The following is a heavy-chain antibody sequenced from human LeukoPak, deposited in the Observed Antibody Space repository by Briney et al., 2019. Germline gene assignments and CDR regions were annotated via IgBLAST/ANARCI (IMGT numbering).Heavy chain of an antibody. J-gene: IGHJ4*02. CDR1: EGTFSSYA. Sequence: ASVKVSCKASEGTFSSYAISWVRQAPGQGLEWMGGIIPVFGTANYAQKFQGSVTITTDESTSTAYMELSSLRSEDTAVYYCARGYCSSTSCRVNYFDYWGQGTLVTVSS. CDR2: IIPVFGTA. D-gene: IGHD2-2*01. CDR3: ARGYCSSTSCRVNYFDY. V-gene: IGHV1-69*05.